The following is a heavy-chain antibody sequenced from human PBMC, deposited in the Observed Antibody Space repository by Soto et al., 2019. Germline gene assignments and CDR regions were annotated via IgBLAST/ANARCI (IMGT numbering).Heavy chain of an antibody. CDR2: ISGSGGST. V-gene: IGHV3-23*01. CDR1: GFTFSSYA. J-gene: IGHJ3*02. Sequence: EVQLLESGGGLVQPGGSLRLSCAASGFTFSSYAMSWVRQAPGKGLEWVSAISGSGGSTYYADSVKGRFTICRDNSKNTLYLQMISLRAEDTAVYYCAKAVVGYYDSRGPFLGAFDIWGQGTMVTVSS. CDR3: AKAVVGYYDSRGPFLGAFDI. D-gene: IGHD3-22*01.